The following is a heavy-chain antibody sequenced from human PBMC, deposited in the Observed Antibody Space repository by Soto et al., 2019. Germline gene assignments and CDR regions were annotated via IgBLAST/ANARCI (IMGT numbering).Heavy chain of an antibody. V-gene: IGHV3-23*01. CDR3: AKDQDDYGDPQGMDV. J-gene: IGHJ6*03. CDR1: GFTFSSYA. Sequence: PGGSLRLSCAASGFTFSSYAMSWVRQAPGKGLEWVSAISGSGGSTYYADSVKGRFTISRDNSKNTLYLQMNSLRAEDTAVYYCAKDQDDYGDPQGMDVWGKGTTVTVSS. CDR2: ISGSGGST. D-gene: IGHD4-17*01.